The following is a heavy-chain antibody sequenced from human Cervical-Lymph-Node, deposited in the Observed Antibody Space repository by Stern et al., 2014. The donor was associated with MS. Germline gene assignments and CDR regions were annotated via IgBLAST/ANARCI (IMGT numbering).Heavy chain of an antibody. Sequence: EVQLLESGGGLVKPGGSLRLSCAASGFTFSSYTLTWVRQAPGKGLEWVSSISSSSTSIDYADSVKGRFTISRDNANNSLYLQMSRLRAEDTAVYYCARRQGSAYDSWGQGTLVTVSS. J-gene: IGHJ5*01. D-gene: IGHD3-10*01. CDR1: GFTFSSYT. CDR2: ISSSSTSI. CDR3: ARRQGSAYDS. V-gene: IGHV3-21*01.